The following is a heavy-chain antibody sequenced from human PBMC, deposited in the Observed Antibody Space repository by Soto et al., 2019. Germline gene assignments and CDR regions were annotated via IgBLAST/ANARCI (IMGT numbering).Heavy chain of an antibody. Sequence: GGSLRLSCAASGFTFSSYAMHWVRQAPGKGLEWVAVISYDGSNKHYADSVKGRFTISRDNSKNTLYLQMNSLRAEDTAVYYCARDRSYPRSYYFDYWGQGTLVTVSS. CDR2: ISYDGSNK. CDR1: GFTFSSYA. CDR3: ARDRSYPRSYYFDY. V-gene: IGHV3-30-3*01. J-gene: IGHJ4*02.